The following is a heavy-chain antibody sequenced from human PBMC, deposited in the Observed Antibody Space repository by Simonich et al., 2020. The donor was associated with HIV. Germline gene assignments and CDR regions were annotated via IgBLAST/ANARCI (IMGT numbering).Heavy chain of an antibody. CDR3: ARLTAGGLGEYFQH. CDR1: GGSFSGYY. Sequence: QVQLQQWGAGLLKPSETLSLTCAVYGGSFSGYYWSWIRQPPGKGLWWIGEINHSGTTNYNPPLKSRVTISVDTSKNQFSLKLSSVTAADTAVYYCARLTAGGLGEYFQHWGQGTLVTVSS. V-gene: IGHV4-34*01. D-gene: IGHD6-13*01. CDR2: INHSGTT. J-gene: IGHJ1*01.